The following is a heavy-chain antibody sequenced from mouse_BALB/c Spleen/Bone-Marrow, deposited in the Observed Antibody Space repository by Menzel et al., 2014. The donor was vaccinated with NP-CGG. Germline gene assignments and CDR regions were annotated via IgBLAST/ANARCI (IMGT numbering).Heavy chain of an antibody. D-gene: IGHD2-4*01. CDR2: ISGGGSYT. Sequence: EVQLVESGGGLVKSGGSLKLSCAASGFTFNSYGMSWVRRTPEKRLEWVATISGGGSYTFYPGSVKGRFTISRDNAKNNLYLQLSSLRSEDTALYYCARHAYYDQTEVSFVYWGQGTLVTVSA. CDR1: GFTFNSYG. V-gene: IGHV5-9-2*01. J-gene: IGHJ3*01. CDR3: ARHAYYDQTEVSFVY.